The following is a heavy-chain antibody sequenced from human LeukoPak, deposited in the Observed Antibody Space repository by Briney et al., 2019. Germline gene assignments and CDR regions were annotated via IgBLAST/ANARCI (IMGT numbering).Heavy chain of an antibody. J-gene: IGHJ6*03. D-gene: IGHD3-22*01. Sequence: GGSLRLSCAASGFTFSGYGMSWVRQAPGKGLEWVSAISGSGGSTYYADSVKGRFTISRDNSKNTLYLQMNSLRAEDTAVYYCAKGYDSSGPGYYYYYYMDVWGKGTTVTISS. V-gene: IGHV3-23*01. CDR3: AKGYDSSGPGYYYYYYMDV. CDR2: ISGSGGST. CDR1: GFTFSGYG.